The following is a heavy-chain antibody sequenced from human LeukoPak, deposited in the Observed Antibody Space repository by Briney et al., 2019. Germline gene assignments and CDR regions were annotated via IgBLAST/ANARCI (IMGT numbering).Heavy chain of an antibody. J-gene: IGHJ4*02. D-gene: IGHD3-22*01. CDR2: VYYGGST. V-gene: IGHV4-39*01. CDR3: ARHDRYYYGASGRITLSFFDY. Sequence: KPSETLSLTCTVSGGSISTENYCWGWIRQPSGKGLEWIGSVYYGGSTQYKPSLQSRVTISIDTSKNQFSLRLNSVTAADTAVYYCARHDRYYYGASGRITLSFFDYWGQGTLVTVSS. CDR1: GGSISTENYC.